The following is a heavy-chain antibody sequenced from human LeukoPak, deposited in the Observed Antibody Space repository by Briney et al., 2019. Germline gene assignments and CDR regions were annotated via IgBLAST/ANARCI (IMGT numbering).Heavy chain of an antibody. CDR1: GFTFYSYA. V-gene: IGHV3-23*01. D-gene: IGHD6-13*01. CDR2: ISGSGGTT. CDR3: VKGLYSSSWCDY. J-gene: IGHJ4*02. Sequence: GGSLRLSCAASGFTFYSYAISCVRQAPGKGLEWVSAISGSGGTTSYADSVKGRFTISRANSKNTLYQQMNSLSAEDTAVYYWVKGLYSSSWCDYWGQGTRVTVSS.